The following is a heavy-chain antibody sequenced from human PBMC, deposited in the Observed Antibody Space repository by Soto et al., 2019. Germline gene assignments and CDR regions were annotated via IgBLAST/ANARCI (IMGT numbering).Heavy chain of an antibody. V-gene: IGHV1-3*05. CDR2: INAGNGNT. CDR3: ARVGLSGSYYFEREDY. D-gene: IGHD1-26*01. J-gene: IGHJ4*02. CDR1: GDTFTTYA. Sequence: QVQLVQSGAEEKKPGASVKVSCKASGDTFTTYAMHWVRQAPGQRLEWMGWINAGNGNTKYSQKFQGRVTITRDTSASTAYMELSSLRSEDTAVYYCARVGLSGSYYFEREDYWGQGTLVTVSS.